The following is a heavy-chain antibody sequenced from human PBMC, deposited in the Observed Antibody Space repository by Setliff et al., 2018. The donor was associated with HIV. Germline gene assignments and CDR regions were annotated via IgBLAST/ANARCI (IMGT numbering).Heavy chain of an antibody. CDR2: INHSGST. V-gene: IGHV4-34*01. CDR3: ARESLDNWFDP. Sequence: ETLSLTCAVYGGSFSGYYWSWIRQPPGKGLEWIGEINHSGSTNYNPSLKSRVTISVDTSKNQFSLKLSSVTAADTAVYYCARESLDNWFDPWGQGTLVTVSS. CDR1: GGSFSGYY. J-gene: IGHJ5*02.